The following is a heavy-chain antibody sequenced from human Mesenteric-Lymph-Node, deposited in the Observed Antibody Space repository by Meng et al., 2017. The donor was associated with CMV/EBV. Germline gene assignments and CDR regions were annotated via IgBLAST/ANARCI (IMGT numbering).Heavy chain of an antibody. V-gene: IGHV3-21*01. CDR1: GFSFSSYW. Sequence: GESLKISCAASGFSFSSYWMTWVRQAPGKGLEWVSSISSSSSYIYYADSVKGRFTISRDNAKNSLYLQMNSLRAEDTAVYYCTSLFRLIAALPWGQGTLVTVSS. CDR3: TSLFRLIAALP. J-gene: IGHJ5*02. D-gene: IGHD6-6*01. CDR2: ISSSSSYI.